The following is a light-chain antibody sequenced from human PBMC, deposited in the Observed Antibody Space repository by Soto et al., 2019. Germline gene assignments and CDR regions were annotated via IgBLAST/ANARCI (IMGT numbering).Light chain of an antibody. CDR2: GAS. J-gene: IGKJ3*01. CDR3: HQYDRSAIFT. CDR1: QSVPSNY. V-gene: IGKV3-20*01. Sequence: EIVLTQSPGTLSLSPGERATLSCRASQSVPSNYLAWYQQRPDQAPRLLIYGASTRAAGVPDRFSGSGSGTEFTLTINRLEPEDFAVFYCHQYDRSAIFTFGPGTTVDIK.